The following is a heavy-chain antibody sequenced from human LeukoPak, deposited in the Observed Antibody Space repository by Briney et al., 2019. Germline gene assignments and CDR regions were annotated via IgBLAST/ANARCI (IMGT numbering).Heavy chain of an antibody. CDR2: ISSSGSTI. Sequence: GGSLRLSCAASGFTFSDYYMSWIRQAPGKGLEWVSYISSSGSTIYYADSVKGRFTISRDNAKNSLYLQMNSLRAEDTAVYYCARDLIAVAGAWDLFDYWGQGTLVTVSS. D-gene: IGHD6-19*01. CDR1: GFTFSDYY. J-gene: IGHJ4*02. CDR3: ARDLIAVAGAWDLFDY. V-gene: IGHV3-11*01.